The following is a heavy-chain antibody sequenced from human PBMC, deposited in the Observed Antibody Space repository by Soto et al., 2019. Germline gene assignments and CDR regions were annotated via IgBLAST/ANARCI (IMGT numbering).Heavy chain of an antibody. V-gene: IGHV4-30-4*01. CDR2: IYYSGSA. CDR1: GGSISSGDYY. Sequence: SETLSLTCTVSGGSISSGDYYWSWIRQPPGKGLEWIGYIYYSGSAYYNPSLKSRVTISVDTSKNQFSLKLSSVTAADTAVYYCARSTYYYDSSGYYYFDYWGQGTLVTVSS. D-gene: IGHD3-22*01. J-gene: IGHJ4*02. CDR3: ARSTYYYDSSGYYYFDY.